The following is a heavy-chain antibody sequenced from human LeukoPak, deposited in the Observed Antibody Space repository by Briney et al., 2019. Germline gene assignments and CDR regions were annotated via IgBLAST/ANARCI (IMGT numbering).Heavy chain of an antibody. CDR2: ISSSSSTI. CDR3: APGYQPDHSWSDP. V-gene: IGHV3-48*04. Sequence: GGSLRLSCAASGFTFSSYSMNWVRQAPGKGLEWVSYISSSSSTIYYADSVKGRFTISRDNAKNSLYLQMNSLRAEDTAVYYCAPGYQPDHSWSDPWGQGTLVTVSS. J-gene: IGHJ5*02. CDR1: GFTFSSYS. D-gene: IGHD2-2*01.